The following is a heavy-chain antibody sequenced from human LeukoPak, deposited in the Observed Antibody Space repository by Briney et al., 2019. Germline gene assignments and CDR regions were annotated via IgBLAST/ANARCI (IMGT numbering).Heavy chain of an antibody. D-gene: IGHD2-2*01. J-gene: IGHJ6*02. CDR3: ASDDIVVVPAATPPYYYYYGMDV. Sequence: SVKVSCKASGGTFSSYAISWVRQAPGQGLEWMGRIIPILGIANYAQKFQGRVTITADKSTSTAYMELSSLRSEDTAVYYCASDDIVVVPAATPPYYYYYGMDVWGQGTTVAVSS. V-gene: IGHV1-69*04. CDR2: IIPILGIA. CDR1: GGTFSSYA.